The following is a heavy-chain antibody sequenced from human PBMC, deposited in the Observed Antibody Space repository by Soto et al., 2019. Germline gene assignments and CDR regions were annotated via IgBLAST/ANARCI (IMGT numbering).Heavy chain of an antibody. D-gene: IGHD6-6*01. CDR1: GFTFSSYS. V-gene: IGHV3-21*01. CDR3: ARKARPDPYYYYYYMDV. CDR2: ISSSSSYI. Sequence: GGSLRLSCAASGFTFSSYSMNWVRQAPGKGLEWVSSISSSSSYIYYADSVKGRFTISRDNAKNSLYLQMNSLRAEDTAVYYCARKARPDPYYYYYYMDVWGKGTTVTVSS. J-gene: IGHJ6*03.